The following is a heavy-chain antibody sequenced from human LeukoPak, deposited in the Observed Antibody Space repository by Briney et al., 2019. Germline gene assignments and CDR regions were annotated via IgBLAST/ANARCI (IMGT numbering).Heavy chain of an antibody. J-gene: IGHJ4*02. V-gene: IGHV3-21*01. CDR1: GFTFDDYG. CDR2: ITSTSSHV. CDR3: ARAEMTTITYPDY. Sequence: PGGSLRLSCAASGFTFDDYGMSWVRQAPGTGLEWVSSITSTSSHVYYADSVKGRFTISRDNAKNSLYLQMNSLRAEDTAIYYCARAEMTTITYPDYWGQGTPVTVSS. D-gene: IGHD5-24*01.